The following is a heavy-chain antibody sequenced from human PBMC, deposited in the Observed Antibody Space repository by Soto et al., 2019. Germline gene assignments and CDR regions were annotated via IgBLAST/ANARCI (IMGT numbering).Heavy chain of an antibody. CDR3: AKVSSSWYLPYGMDV. J-gene: IGHJ6*02. Sequence: GGFLRLSCAASGVTFVDYTMHWVRQAPGKGLEWVSLISWDGGSTYYADSVKGRFTISRDNSKNSLYLQMNSLRTEDTALYYCAKVSSSWYLPYGMDVWGQGPTVTVLL. V-gene: IGHV3-43*01. CDR1: GVTFVDYT. D-gene: IGHD6-13*01. CDR2: ISWDGGST.